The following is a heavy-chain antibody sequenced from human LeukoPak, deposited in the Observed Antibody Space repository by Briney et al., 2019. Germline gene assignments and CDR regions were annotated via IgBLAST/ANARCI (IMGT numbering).Heavy chain of an antibody. Sequence: GSLRLSCAASGFTFSSYAMHWVRQPPGKGLEWIGSMYYSGSTYYNPSLKRRVTISVDTSKNQFSLKLSSVTAADTAVYYCARSLYSTGPTDYWGQGTLVTVSS. CDR1: GFTFSSYAMH. J-gene: IGHJ4*02. D-gene: IGHD6-19*01. CDR3: ARSLYSTGPTDY. CDR2: MYYSGST. V-gene: IGHV4-39*01.